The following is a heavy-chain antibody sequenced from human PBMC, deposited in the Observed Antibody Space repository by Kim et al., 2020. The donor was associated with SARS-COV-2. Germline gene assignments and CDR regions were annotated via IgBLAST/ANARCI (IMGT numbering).Heavy chain of an antibody. CDR1: GASISSSSC. CDR3: ARGVSSAWTLRAWFDP. Sequence: SETLSLTCVVSGASISSSSCWSWVRQPPGKGLEWIGEVDHSWTTSYNVSLKSRVTISVDKSKNQFSLRLNSVSAADTAVYYCARGVSSAWTLRAWFDPWGQGTLVTVSP. J-gene: IGHJ5*02. V-gene: IGHV4-4*02. CDR2: VDHSWTT. D-gene: IGHD3-22*01.